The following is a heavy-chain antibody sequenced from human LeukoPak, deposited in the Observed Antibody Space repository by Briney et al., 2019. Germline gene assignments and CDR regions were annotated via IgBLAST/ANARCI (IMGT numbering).Heavy chain of an antibody. D-gene: IGHD1-26*01. CDR1: GFTFSSNG. V-gene: IGHV3-23*01. J-gene: IGHJ6*02. CDR3: GKDPVGDYYYYGMDV. CDR2: ISGSGGST. Sequence: HSAVTLRCSGAASGFTFSSNGMSWVRPAPGNGLEWVLAISGSGGSTYYADPVKGRFTISRDNSKNTLSLQMNSLSADDTAVYYCGKDPVGDYYYYGMDVRGQGTTVTVSS.